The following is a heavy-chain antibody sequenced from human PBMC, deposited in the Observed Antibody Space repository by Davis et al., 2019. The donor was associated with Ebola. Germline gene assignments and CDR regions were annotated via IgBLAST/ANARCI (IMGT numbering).Heavy chain of an antibody. CDR1: GFTFSSYG. CDR3: AKESERVGAPHFDY. V-gene: IGHV3-30*02. J-gene: IGHJ4*02. Sequence: PGGSLRLSCAASGFTFSSYGMHWVRQAPGKGLEWVAVIWYDGSNKYYADSVKGRFTISRDNSKNTLYLQMNSLRAEDTAVYYCAKESERVGAPHFDYWGQGTLVTVSS. CDR2: IWYDGSNK. D-gene: IGHD1-26*01.